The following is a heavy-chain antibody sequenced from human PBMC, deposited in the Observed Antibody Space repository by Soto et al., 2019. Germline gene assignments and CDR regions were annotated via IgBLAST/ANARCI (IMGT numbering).Heavy chain of an antibody. CDR2: IIPLFGTA. D-gene: IGHD4-17*01. J-gene: IGHJ6*02. V-gene: IGHV1-69*13. CDR3: ARETTTVTRDYFYYGMDV. CDR1: GGTFTSFT. Sequence: SVKVSCKASGGTFTSFTISWVRQAPGQGLEWMGDIIPLFGTANYAQKFQGRAAINADESTTTAYMELSSLRSEDTAVYYCARETTTVTRDYFYYGMDVWGQGTTVTVSS.